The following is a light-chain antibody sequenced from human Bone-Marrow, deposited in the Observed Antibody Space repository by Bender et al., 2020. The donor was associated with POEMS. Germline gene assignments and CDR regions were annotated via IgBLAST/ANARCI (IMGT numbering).Light chain of an antibody. CDR3: CSYAGSYSLA. V-gene: IGLV2-18*02. CDR2: EVS. J-gene: IGLJ3*02. Sequence: QSALTQPPSASGSPGQSVTISCTGTSSDVGRFIRVSWYQQPPGTVPKLIIYEVSNRPSGVPDRFSGSKSGNTASLTISGLQAEDEADYYCCSYAGSYSLAFGGGTKLTVL. CDR1: SSDVGRFIR.